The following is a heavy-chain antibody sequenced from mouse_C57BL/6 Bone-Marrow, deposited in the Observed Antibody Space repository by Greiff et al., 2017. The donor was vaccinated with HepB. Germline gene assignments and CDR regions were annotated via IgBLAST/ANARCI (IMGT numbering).Heavy chain of an antibody. CDR3: ARDGYYLFDV. D-gene: IGHD2-3*01. Sequence: VQLQQPGAELVKPGASVKLSCKASGYTFTSYWMQWVKQRPGQGLEWIGEIDPSDSYTNYNQKFKGKATLTVDTSSSTAYMQLSSLTSEDSAVYYCARDGYYLFDVWGTGTTVTVSS. CDR2: IDPSDSYT. J-gene: IGHJ1*03. V-gene: IGHV1-50*01. CDR1: GYTFTSYW.